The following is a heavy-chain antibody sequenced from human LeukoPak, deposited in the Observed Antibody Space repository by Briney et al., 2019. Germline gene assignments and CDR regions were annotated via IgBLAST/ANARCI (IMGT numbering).Heavy chain of an antibody. Sequence: GGTLRLSCAGSGFTFSRYEMSGVRQAPGKGLEGVSAITASGGNTYYADSVKGRLTISRNNCKNTLYLQVKRLTAEETAVYYCAKGNAYSYGRYYFVYWGQGTLVTVSS. V-gene: IGHV3-23*01. CDR1: GFTFSRYE. D-gene: IGHD5-18*01. CDR2: ITASGGNT. J-gene: IGHJ4*02. CDR3: AKGNAYSYGRYYFVY.